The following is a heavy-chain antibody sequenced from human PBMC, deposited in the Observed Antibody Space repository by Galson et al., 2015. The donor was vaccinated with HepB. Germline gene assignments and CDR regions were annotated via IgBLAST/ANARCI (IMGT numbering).Heavy chain of an antibody. CDR1: GYTFTDSY. Sequence: SVTVSCKASGYTFTDSYINWVRQAPGQGLEWMGWINPNSGGTHSAQKFQGRVTMTRDTSTSTAYMDLTSLRSDDTAVYYCARGGNVLLTFGETSPGGWFDPWGQGTLITVSS. D-gene: IGHD3-10*01. CDR3: ARGGNVLLTFGETSPGGWFDP. J-gene: IGHJ5*02. CDR2: INPNSGGT. V-gene: IGHV1-2*02.